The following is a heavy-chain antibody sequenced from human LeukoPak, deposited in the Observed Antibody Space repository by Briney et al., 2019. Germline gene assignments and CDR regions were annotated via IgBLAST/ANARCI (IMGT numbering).Heavy chain of an antibody. J-gene: IGHJ4*01. Sequence: ASVKVSCKASGYTFTGYYMHWMRQAPGHGLEWMGWINPHSGATNYAQTFQGRVTMTRDTSISTAYMDLSGLRSDDTAVYYCAREFDDGSPRFDYWGHGTLLTVSS. CDR2: INPHSGAT. V-gene: IGHV1-2*02. CDR3: AREFDDGSPRFDY. D-gene: IGHD1-1*01. CDR1: GYTFTGYY.